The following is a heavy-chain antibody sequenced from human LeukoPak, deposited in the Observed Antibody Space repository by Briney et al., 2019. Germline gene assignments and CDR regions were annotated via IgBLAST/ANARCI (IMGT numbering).Heavy chain of an antibody. CDR3: ARGGGYYYDSSGYYVDY. V-gene: IGHV3-21*01. CDR1: GFTFSSHS. J-gene: IGHJ4*02. D-gene: IGHD3-22*01. CDR2: ISTISSYI. Sequence: GGSLRLSCAASGFTFSSHSMNWVRQAPGKGLEWASSISTISSYIYYADSVKGRFTVSRDNAKNSLYLQMNSLRAEDTAVYYCARGGGYYYDSSGYYVDYWGQGALVTVSS.